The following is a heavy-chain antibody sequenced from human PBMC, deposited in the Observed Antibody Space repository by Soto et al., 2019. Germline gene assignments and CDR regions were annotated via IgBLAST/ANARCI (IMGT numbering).Heavy chain of an antibody. CDR2: VYYSDGT. CDR1: GGPIGSYY. D-gene: IGHD2-8*01. CDR3: ARGDSTDCSNGVCPFFYNHDMDV. V-gene: IGHV4-59*01. J-gene: IGHJ6*02. Sequence: SETLSLTCTVSGGPIGSYYWSWIRQSPGKGLEWIGCVYYSDGTNYNPSLKSRVTMTTDTSISTASMELTRLTSDDTAIYYCARGDSTDCSNGVCPFFYNHDMDVWGQGTTVTVSS.